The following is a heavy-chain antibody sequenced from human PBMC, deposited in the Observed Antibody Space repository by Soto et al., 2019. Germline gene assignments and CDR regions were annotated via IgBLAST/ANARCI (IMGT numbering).Heavy chain of an antibody. CDR1: GFTFTSSA. D-gene: IGHD3-22*01. CDR3: AARPYYYDSRDYNWFGP. V-gene: IGHV1-58*01. Sequence: SVKISCKASGFTFTSSAVQWVRQARGQRLEWIGWIVVGSGNTNYAQKFQERVTITRDMSTSTAYMELSSLRSEDTAVYYCAARPYYYDSRDYNWFGPCGQGTLVTVCS. J-gene: IGHJ5*02. CDR2: IVVGSGNT.